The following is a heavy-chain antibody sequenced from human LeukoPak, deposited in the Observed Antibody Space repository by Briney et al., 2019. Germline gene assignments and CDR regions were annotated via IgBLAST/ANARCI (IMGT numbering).Heavy chain of an antibody. D-gene: IGHD2-2*01. J-gene: IGHJ4*02. CDR2: FDPEDGET. V-gene: IGHV1-24*01. CDR1: RHTLTHLS. Sequence: ASVKVSCKVSRHTLTHLSMHWVRQAPGKGLEWMGGFDPEDGETIYAQKFQGRVTMTEDTSTDTAYMELSSLRSEDTAVYYCSALGPVVPAALVDYWGQGTLVTVSS. CDR3: SALGPVVPAALVDY.